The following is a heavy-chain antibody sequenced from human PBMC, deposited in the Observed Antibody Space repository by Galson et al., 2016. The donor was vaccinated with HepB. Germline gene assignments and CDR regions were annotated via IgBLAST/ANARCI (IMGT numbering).Heavy chain of an antibody. J-gene: IGHJ4*02. V-gene: IGHV3-48*01. CDR2: ISSSSNNI. CDR3: ARKRSGSSAAGDS. Sequence: SLRLSCAASGFTFSSYSMNWVRQAPGKGLEWVSFISSSSNNIYYAHSVKGRFTVSRDNARNSLSLHMNSLRVEDTARYYCARKRSGSSAAGDSWGQGTVVTVFS. D-gene: IGHD3-22*01. CDR1: GFTFSSYS.